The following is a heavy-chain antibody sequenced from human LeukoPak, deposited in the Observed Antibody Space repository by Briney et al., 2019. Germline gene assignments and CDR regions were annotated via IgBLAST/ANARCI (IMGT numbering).Heavy chain of an antibody. CDR2: IWYDGSNK. J-gene: IGHJ4*02. D-gene: IGHD3-22*01. V-gene: IGHV3-33*01. Sequence: GGSLRLSCAASGFTFSRFGMHWVRQTPGKGLEWVAVIWYDGSNKYYADSVKGRFTISRDNSKNTLYLEMNSLRAEDTAVYYCARDYYYDSSGYWDYYFDYWGQGTLVSVSS. CDR1: GFTFSRFG. CDR3: ARDYYYDSSGYWDYYFDY.